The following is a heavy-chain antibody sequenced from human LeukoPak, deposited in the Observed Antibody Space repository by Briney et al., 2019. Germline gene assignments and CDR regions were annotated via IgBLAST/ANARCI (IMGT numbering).Heavy chain of an antibody. D-gene: IGHD6-13*01. Sequence: GASVKVSCKASRYTFTSYYMHWVRQAPGQGLEWMGWINPNSRGTNYAQKFQGRVTMTRDTSISTAYMELSRLRSDGTAVYYCARDQDGIPAADPYYYYYMDVWGKGTTVTVSS. CDR2: INPNSRGT. CDR1: RYTFTSYY. CDR3: ARDQDGIPAADPYYYYYMDV. J-gene: IGHJ6*03. V-gene: IGHV1-2*02.